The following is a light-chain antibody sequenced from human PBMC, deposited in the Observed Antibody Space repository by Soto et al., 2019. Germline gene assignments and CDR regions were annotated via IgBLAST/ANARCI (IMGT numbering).Light chain of an antibody. V-gene: IGKV3D-15*01. CDR2: AAS. CDR1: QSISIN. Sequence: EIVMTQYPATLSVSPGERAILSCRASQSISINLAWYQQKPGQAPRLLIYAASNRATGIPDRFSGSGSGTDFTLTISRLEPEDFAVYYCQHSGDFRWTFGQGTKVDIK. J-gene: IGKJ1*01. CDR3: QHSGDFRWT.